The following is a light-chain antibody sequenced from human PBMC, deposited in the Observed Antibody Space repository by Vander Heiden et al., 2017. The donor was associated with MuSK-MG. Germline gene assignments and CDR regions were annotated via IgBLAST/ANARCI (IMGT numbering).Light chain of an antibody. CDR3: QQSYRSPLT. J-gene: IGKJ2*01. CDR1: QSISSY. Sequence: DIQMTQSLSSLSASVGDRVTITCRASQSISSYLNWYQQKPGKAPKLLIYAASSLQSGVPARFSGSGSGTDFTLTISSLQPEDFATYYCQQSYRSPLTFGQGTKLEIE. CDR2: AAS. V-gene: IGKV1-39*01.